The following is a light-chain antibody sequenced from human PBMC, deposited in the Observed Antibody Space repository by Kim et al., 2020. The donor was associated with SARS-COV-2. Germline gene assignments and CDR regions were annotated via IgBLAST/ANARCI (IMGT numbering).Light chain of an antibody. Sequence: GQRVTISCTGSSSNIRANYDLHRYQQLPGTAPKLLIYGTNNRPSGVPDRFSGSRSGTSASLAITGLQAEDEADYDCQSYDNSLSLVFGGGTQLTVL. CDR1: SSNIRANYD. CDR2: GTN. CDR3: QSYDNSLSLV. J-gene: IGLJ2*01. V-gene: IGLV1-40*01.